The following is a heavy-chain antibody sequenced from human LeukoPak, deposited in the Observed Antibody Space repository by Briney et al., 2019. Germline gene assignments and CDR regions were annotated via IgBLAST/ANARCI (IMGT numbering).Heavy chain of an antibody. J-gene: IGHJ5*02. D-gene: IGHD2-15*01. CDR2: INHSGST. CDR3: AGDIWFDP. V-gene: IGHV4-34*01. Sequence: SETLSLTCTVPDGSISNSFWNWVRQPPGKGLEWIGEINHSGSTNYNPSLKSRVTISIDTSKNQFSLKLSSVTAADTAVYYCAGDIWFDPWGQGMLVTVSS. CDR1: DGSISNSF.